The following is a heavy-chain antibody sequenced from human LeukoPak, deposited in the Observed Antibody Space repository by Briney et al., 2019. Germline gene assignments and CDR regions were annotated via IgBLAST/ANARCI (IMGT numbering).Heavy chain of an antibody. J-gene: IGHJ4*02. CDR3: AKQGGLD. V-gene: IGHV5-51*01. Sequence: GESLKISCQGSGYSFSNYWIGWVRQLPGKGLEWMGVVYPYDSDVRYSPSFEGQVTISADKSISTAYLHWGSLKASDTATYFCAKQGGLDWGQGTLVTVSS. D-gene: IGHD2-15*01. CDR2: VYPYDSDV. CDR1: GYSFSNYW.